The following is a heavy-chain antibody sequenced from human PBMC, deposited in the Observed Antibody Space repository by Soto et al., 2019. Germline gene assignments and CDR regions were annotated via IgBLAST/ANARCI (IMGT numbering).Heavy chain of an antibody. Sequence: ASVKVSCKASGGTFSSYAISWVRQAPGQGLKWMGGIIPIFGTANYAQKFQGRVTITADKSTSTAYMELSSLRSEDTAVYYCARDQASYGYYYYGMDVWGQGTTVTVSS. CDR3: ARDQASYGYYYYGMDV. CDR2: IIPIFGTA. CDR1: GGTFSSYA. V-gene: IGHV1-69*06. J-gene: IGHJ6*02. D-gene: IGHD5-18*01.